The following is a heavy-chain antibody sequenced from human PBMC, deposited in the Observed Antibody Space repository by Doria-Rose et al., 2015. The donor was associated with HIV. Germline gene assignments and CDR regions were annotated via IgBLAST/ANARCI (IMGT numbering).Heavy chain of an antibody. J-gene: IGHJ2*01. V-gene: IGHV3-7*01. CDR3: ARDAGDYNFWSGYYSRYWYFDL. Sequence: IKHDGSEQYYVDSVKGRFTISRYNAKNSLYLQMNSLRAEDTAVYYCARDAGDYNFWSGYYSRYWYFDLWGRGTLGTVSS. D-gene: IGHD3-3*01. CDR2: IKHDGSEQ.